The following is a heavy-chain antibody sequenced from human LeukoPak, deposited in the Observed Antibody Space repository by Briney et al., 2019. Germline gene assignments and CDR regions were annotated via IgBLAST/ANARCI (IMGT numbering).Heavy chain of an antibody. CDR1: GYTFTGYY. Sequence: ASVKVSCKASGYTFTGYYLHWVRQAPGQGLEWLGWINPNSGDTNYPQKFQGRVTMTRDTSISTAYMELSRVTSDDTAVYYCARELAAAGTGPADYWGQGTLVTVSS. D-gene: IGHD6-13*01. CDR3: ARELAAAGTGPADY. V-gene: IGHV1-2*02. J-gene: IGHJ4*02. CDR2: INPNSGDT.